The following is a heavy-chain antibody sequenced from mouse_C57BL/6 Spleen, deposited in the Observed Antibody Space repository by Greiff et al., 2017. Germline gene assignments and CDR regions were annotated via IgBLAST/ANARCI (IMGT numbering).Heavy chain of an antibody. D-gene: IGHD1-3*01. CDR1: GYTFTSYG. V-gene: IGHV1-81*01. CDR3: ARELPMDY. Sequence: QVQLQQSGAELARPGASVKLSCKASGYTFTSYGISWVKPTPGQGLEWIGDIYPRTGNTYYNEKFKGKDTLTADNSSSTAYIELRSLTSEDSAVYFCARELPMDYWGQGTSVTVSS. J-gene: IGHJ4*01. CDR2: IYPRTGNT.